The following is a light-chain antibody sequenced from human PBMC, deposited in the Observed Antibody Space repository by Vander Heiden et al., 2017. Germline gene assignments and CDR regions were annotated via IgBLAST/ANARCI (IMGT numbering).Light chain of an antibody. V-gene: IGLV2-14*01. CDR3: SSYTSSSTLV. CDR1: SSDVGGYNY. J-gene: IGLJ2*01. CDR2: DVS. Sequence: SPLTPPASASGSPGQSIAISCTGTSSDVGGYNYVSWYQQHPGKAPKLMIYDVSNRPSGVSNRFSGSKSGNTASLTISGLQAEDEADYYCSSYTSSSTLVFGGGTKLTVL.